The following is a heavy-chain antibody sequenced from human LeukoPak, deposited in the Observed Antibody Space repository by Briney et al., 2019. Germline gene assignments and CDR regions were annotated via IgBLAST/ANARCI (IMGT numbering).Heavy chain of an antibody. CDR3: ARDGKSDYYDSSGPSPNAFDV. Sequence: ASVKVSCKASGYTFTSYYMHWVRQAPGQGLEWMGIINPSGGSTSYAQKFQGRVTMTRDMSTSTVYMELSSLRSEDTAVYYCARDGKSDYYDSSGPSPNAFDVWGQGTMVTVSS. D-gene: IGHD3-22*01. J-gene: IGHJ3*01. CDR1: GYTFTSYY. CDR2: INPSGGST. V-gene: IGHV1-46*01.